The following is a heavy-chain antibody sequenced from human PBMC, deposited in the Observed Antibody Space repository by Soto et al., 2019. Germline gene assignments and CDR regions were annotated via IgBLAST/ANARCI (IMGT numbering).Heavy chain of an antibody. CDR3: ARDMAGYGELDY. CDR1: GFTFSSYS. D-gene: IGHD5-18*01. J-gene: IGHJ4*02. CDR2: ISSSSSTI. V-gene: IGHV3-48*01. Sequence: GGSLRLCCSASGFTFSSYSMNWVCQAPGKGLEWVSYISSSSSTISYADSVKGRFTTSRDNAKNSLYLQMNSLRVEDTAVYFCARDMAGYGELDYWGQGTLVTVSS.